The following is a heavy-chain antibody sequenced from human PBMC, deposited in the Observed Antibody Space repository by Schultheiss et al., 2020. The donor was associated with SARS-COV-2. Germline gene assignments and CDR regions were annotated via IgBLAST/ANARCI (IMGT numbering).Heavy chain of an antibody. CDR3: ATDIAVASGYYYGMDV. CDR2: FDPEDGET. J-gene: IGHJ6*02. D-gene: IGHD6-19*01. CDR1: GYTFTSYD. V-gene: IGHV1-24*01. Sequence: ASVKVSCKASGYTFTSYDINWVRQATGQGLEWMGGFDPEDGETIYAQKFQGRVTMTEDTSTDTAYMELSSLRSEDTAVYYCATDIAVASGYYYGMDVWGQGTKVTVSS.